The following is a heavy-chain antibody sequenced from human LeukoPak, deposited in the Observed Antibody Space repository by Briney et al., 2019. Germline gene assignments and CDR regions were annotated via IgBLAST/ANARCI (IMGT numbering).Heavy chain of an antibody. V-gene: IGHV3-11*01. J-gene: IGHJ5*02. CDR3: ATDGAGFDT. Sequence: GGSLRLSCAASGFTFNDYYVSWIRQAPGKGLEWLSYINIGGTSTHYADSVKGRFTISRDNAKKSLYLEMNNLRAEDTAVYYCATDGAGFDTWGQGVLVTVSS. CDR1: GFTFNDYY. CDR2: INIGGTST.